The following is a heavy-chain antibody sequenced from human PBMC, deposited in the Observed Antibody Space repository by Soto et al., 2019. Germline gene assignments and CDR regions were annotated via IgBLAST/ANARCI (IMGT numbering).Heavy chain of an antibody. Sequence: VQLVQSGAEVKKPGSSVKVSCKASGGTFSSYTISWVRQAPGQGLEWMGRIIPILGIANYAQKFQGRVTITADKSTSTAYMELSSLRSEDTAVYYCAREYCSSTSCYLIDPWGQGTLVTVSS. CDR3: AREYCSSTSCYLIDP. D-gene: IGHD2-2*01. V-gene: IGHV1-69*08. J-gene: IGHJ5*02. CDR2: IIPILGIA. CDR1: GGTFSSYT.